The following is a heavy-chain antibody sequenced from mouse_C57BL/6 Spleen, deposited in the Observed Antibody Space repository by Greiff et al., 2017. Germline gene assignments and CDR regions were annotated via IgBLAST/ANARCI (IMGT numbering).Heavy chain of an antibody. D-gene: IGHD2-1*01. CDR1: GYTFTNYW. CDR2: IYPGGGYT. J-gene: IGHJ2*01. CDR3: ARLGGNYYFDY. Sequence: QVQLQQSGAELVRPGTSVKMSCKASGYTFTNYWIGWAKQRPGHGLEWIGDIYPGGGYTNYNEKVKGKATLAADKSSSTAYMQFSSLTSEDSAIYYCARLGGNYYFDYWGQGTTRTVSA. V-gene: IGHV1-63*01.